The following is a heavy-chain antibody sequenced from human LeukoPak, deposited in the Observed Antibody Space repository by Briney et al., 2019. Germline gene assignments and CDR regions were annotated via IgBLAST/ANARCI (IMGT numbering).Heavy chain of an antibody. D-gene: IGHD6-13*01. CDR3: ATSFRAQQLVRY. J-gene: IGHJ4*02. CDR1: GYTLTELS. V-gene: IGHV1-24*01. Sequence: ASVKVSCKVSGYTLTELSMHWVRQAPGKGLEWMGGFDPEDGETIYAQKFQGRVTMTEDTSTDTAYMGLSSLRSEDTAVYYCATSFRAQQLVRYWGQGTLVTVSS. CDR2: FDPEDGET.